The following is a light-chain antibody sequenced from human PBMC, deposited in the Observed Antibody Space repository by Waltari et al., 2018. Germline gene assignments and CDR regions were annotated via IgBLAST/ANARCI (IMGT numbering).Light chain of an antibody. CDR2: AAS. CDR1: QGISNY. Sequence: DIQMTQSPSSLSASVGDRVTITCRASQGISNYLGWYQQKPGKVPKLLISAASTLHSGVPSRFSGSGSGTDSTLTISNLQPEDVATYYCQRYDNAPRTFGQGTKVEIK. CDR3: QRYDNAPRT. J-gene: IGKJ1*01. V-gene: IGKV1-27*01.